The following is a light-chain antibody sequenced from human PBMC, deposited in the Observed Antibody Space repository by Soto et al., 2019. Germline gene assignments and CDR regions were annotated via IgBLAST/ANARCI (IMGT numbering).Light chain of an antibody. CDR2: AY. J-gene: IGKJ1*01. Sequence: DSQMTQSRSSLSASVGYRFTITCLASQSIGDNLNWYQQKPGTAPNLLIYAYSLESGVPLRFSGSGSGTEFTLTISSLQPDDFATYYCQQYNSYSPEPFGQGTTV. CDR1: QSIGDN. V-gene: IGKV1-5*01. CDR3: QQYNSYSPEP.